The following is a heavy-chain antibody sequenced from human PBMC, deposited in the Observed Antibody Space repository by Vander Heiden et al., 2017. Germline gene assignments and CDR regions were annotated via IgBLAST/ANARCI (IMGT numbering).Heavy chain of an antibody. J-gene: IGHJ3*02. D-gene: IGHD4-17*01. CDR2: ISSSSSYI. CDR1: GFTFSSYS. V-gene: IGHV3-21*01. CDR3: ARGAYGGGAFDI. Sequence: EVQLVESGGGLVKPGGSLRLSCAASGFTFSSYSMNWVRQAPGKGLEWVSSISSSSSYIYYADAVKGRFTISRDNAKNSLYLQMNSLRAEDTAVYYCARGAYGGGAFDIWGQGTMVTVSS.